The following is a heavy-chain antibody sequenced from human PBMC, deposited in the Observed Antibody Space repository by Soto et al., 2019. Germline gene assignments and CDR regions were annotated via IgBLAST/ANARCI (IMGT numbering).Heavy chain of an antibody. J-gene: IGHJ5*02. D-gene: IGHD3-16*01. CDR1: GYGFTNND. Sequence: ASVKVSCKASGYGFTNNDVTWVRQATGQGLEWMGWMNPGSGDTGYAQKFQGRVTMTRDSSIATAYMELSSLRSDDTAIYYCARMATFGSLNWFDPWGQGTMVTVSS. V-gene: IGHV1-8*01. CDR3: ARMATFGSLNWFDP. CDR2: MNPGSGDT.